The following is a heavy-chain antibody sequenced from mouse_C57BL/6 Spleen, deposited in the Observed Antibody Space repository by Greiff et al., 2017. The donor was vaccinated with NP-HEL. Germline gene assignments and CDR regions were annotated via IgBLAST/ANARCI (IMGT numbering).Heavy chain of an antibody. D-gene: IGHD1-1*01. Sequence: EVQLVESGPGMVKPSQSLSLTCTVTGYSITSGYDWHWIRHFPGNKLEWMGYISYSGSTNYNPSLKSRISITHDTSKNHFFLKLNSVTTEDTATYYCAREGDYYGGGYFDVWGTGTTVTVSS. V-gene: IGHV3-1*01. CDR3: AREGDYYGGGYFDV. CDR2: ISYSGST. J-gene: IGHJ1*03. CDR1: GYSITSGYD.